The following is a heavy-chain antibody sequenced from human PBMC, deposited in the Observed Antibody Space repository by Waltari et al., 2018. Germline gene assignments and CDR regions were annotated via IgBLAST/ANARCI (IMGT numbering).Heavy chain of an antibody. V-gene: IGHV1-18*01. CDR3: ARAGVVVVVAATGDAFDI. J-gene: IGHJ3*02. D-gene: IGHD2-15*01. CDR1: DYTFTNYG. Sequence: QVHLVQSGAEVKKPGASVKVSCKASDYTFTNYGISWVRQAPGQGLEWMGWISAYNGNTSDAQKLQGRVTMTTDTSTSTAYMELRSLRSDDTAVYYCARAGVVVVVAATGDAFDIWGQGTMVIVSS. CDR2: ISAYNGNT.